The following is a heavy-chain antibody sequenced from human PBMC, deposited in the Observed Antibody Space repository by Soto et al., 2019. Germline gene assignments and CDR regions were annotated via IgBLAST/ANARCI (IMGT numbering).Heavy chain of an antibody. CDR1: GYTFTSYG. CDR2: ISAYNGNT. D-gene: IGHD6-13*01. CDR3: ARFRIAAAVSWFDP. Sequence: VASVKVSCKASGYTFTSYGISWVRQAPGQGLEWMGWISAYNGNTNYAQKLQGRVTMTTDTSTSTAYMELRSLRSDDTAVYYCARFRIAAAVSWFDPWGQGTLVTVSS. V-gene: IGHV1-18*04. J-gene: IGHJ5*02.